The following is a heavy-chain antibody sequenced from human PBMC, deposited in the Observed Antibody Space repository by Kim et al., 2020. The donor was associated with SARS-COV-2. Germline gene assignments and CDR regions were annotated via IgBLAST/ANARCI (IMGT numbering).Heavy chain of an antibody. D-gene: IGHD6-13*01. V-gene: IGHV4-59*09. Sequence: GSTNYNPSLKSRVTISVDTSKNQFSLKLSSVTAADTAVYYCARGIAAADYWGQGTLVNVSS. J-gene: IGHJ4*02. CDR3: ARGIAAADY. CDR2: GST.